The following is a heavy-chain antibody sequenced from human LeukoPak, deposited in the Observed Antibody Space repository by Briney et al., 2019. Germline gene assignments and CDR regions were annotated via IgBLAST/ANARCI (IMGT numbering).Heavy chain of an antibody. D-gene: IGHD2-21*02. V-gene: IGHV1-3*01. Sequence: GASVKVSCKASGYTFTSYAMHWVRQAPGQGLELMGWIYGGNGNTKYSQKFQGRVSITRDTSASTVYMELSSLGSEDTAVYYCARGWGGDCYHVHWGQGTLVTASS. CDR3: ARGWGGDCYHVH. CDR2: IYGGNGNT. J-gene: IGHJ4*02. CDR1: GYTFTSYA.